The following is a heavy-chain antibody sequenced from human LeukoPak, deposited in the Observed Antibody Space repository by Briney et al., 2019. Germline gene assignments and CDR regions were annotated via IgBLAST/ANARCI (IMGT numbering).Heavy chain of an antibody. CDR2: IYSGGST. Sequence: GGSLRLSCAASGFTVSSNYMSWVRQAPGKGLEWVSVIYSGGSTYYADSVKGRFTISRDNSKNTLYLQMNSLRAEDTAVYYCARPYYYGSGSYSEPPYYYYGMDVWGQGTTVTVSS. CDR1: GFTVSSNY. CDR3: ARPYYYGSGSYSEPPYYYYGMDV. J-gene: IGHJ6*02. D-gene: IGHD3-10*01. V-gene: IGHV3-53*01.